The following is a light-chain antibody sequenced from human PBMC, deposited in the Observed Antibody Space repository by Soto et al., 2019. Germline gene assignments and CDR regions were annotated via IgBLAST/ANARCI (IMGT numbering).Light chain of an antibody. CDR1: SSDVGSYNR. CDR2: EVS. Sequence: QSVLTQPPSVSGSPGQSVAISCTGTSSDVGSYNRVSWYQQPPGAAPKLTIYEVSNRPPGVPDRFSGSKSGNTASLTISGLQAEDEADYYCNSDTGSSTYVFGTGTKVTVL. CDR3: NSDTGSSTYV. J-gene: IGLJ1*01. V-gene: IGLV2-18*02.